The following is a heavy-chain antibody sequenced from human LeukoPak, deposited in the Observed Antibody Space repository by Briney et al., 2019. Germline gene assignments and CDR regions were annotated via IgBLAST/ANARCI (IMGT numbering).Heavy chain of an antibody. CDR1: GGSIGNYY. D-gene: IGHD3-3*01. Sequence: SETLSLTCSVSGGSIGNYYWNWIRQPPGKGLEWIGYIYYSGTTDYSPSLKSRVTMSVDTSKNQFSLKLSSVTAADTAVYYCARTITIFGALGYFDYWGQGTLVTVSS. V-gene: IGHV4-59*08. J-gene: IGHJ4*02. CDR3: ARTITIFGALGYFDY. CDR2: IYYSGTT.